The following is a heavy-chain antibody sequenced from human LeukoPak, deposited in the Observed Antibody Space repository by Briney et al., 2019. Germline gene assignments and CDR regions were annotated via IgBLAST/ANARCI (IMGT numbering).Heavy chain of an antibody. CDR2: IYYSGST. CDR3: ARDRFYYYGMDV. Sequence: SETLSLTCTVSGGSISSYYWSWIRQPPGKGLEWIGYIYYSGSTNYNPSLKSRITISVDTSKNQFSLKLSSVTAADTAEYYCARDRFYYYGMDVWGKGTTVTVPS. V-gene: IGHV4-59*01. CDR1: GGSISSYY. J-gene: IGHJ6*04.